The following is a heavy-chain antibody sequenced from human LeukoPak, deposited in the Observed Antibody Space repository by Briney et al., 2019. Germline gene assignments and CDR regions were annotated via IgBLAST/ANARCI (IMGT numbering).Heavy chain of an antibody. CDR2: ISRSGNP. CDR1: GFSIGSGYH. CDR3: ARHLAAAGASYLDF. Sequence: PSETLSLTCAVSGFSIGSGYHWGWVRQSPGTGLQWIGSISRSGNPYYNPSLMSRVTISIATSGDQFSLRLSSVTAADTAVYYCARHLAAAGASYLDFWGRGTLLTVSS. V-gene: IGHV4-38-2*01. D-gene: IGHD6-13*01. J-gene: IGHJ4*02.